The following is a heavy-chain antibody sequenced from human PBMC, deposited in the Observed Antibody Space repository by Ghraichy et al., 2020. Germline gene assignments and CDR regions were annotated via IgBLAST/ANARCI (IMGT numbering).Heavy chain of an antibody. Sequence: ASVKVSCKTSGYSFTNFGISWVRQAPGQGLEWMGRINTFDGHTTYVQKFKGRVTMTIDTSTSTAFMELRSLRSDDTAMYYCARSRPVVIPSVADYCGQGTLVTVSS. CDR3: ARSRPVVIPSVADY. CDR2: INTFDGHT. CDR1: GYSFTNFG. V-gene: IGHV1-18*01. J-gene: IGHJ4*02. D-gene: IGHD2-21*01.